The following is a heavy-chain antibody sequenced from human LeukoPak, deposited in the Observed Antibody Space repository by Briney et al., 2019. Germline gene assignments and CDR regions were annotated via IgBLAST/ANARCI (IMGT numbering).Heavy chain of an antibody. D-gene: IGHD6-13*01. Sequence: ASVKVSCKASGYTFTSYDINWVRQATGQGLEWXXXXXXNSGNTGYAQKFQGRVTMTRNTSISTAYMELSSLRSEDTAVYYCAILISSQYSSSWYRAYYYYYGMDVWGQGTTVTVSS. CDR3: AILISSQYSSSWYRAYYYYYGMDV. J-gene: IGHJ6*02. CDR1: GYTFTSYD. V-gene: IGHV1-8*01. CDR2: XXXNSGNT.